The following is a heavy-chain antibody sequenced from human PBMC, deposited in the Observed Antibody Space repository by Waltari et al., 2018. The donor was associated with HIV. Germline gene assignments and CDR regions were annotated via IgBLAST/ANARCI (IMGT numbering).Heavy chain of an antibody. D-gene: IGHD6-6*01. Sequence: DVQLVESGGRSVQPGGSLRLSCAASGFSFSNYAMSWVRQAPGKGLEWVSSITVTDGTTYYADSVKGRFTISRDNSKTTLYLQMNSLRVDDTAVYFCAKRVLYSSSEAYFQHWGQGTLVTVSS. CDR3: AKRVLYSSSEAYFQH. CDR2: ITVTDGTT. J-gene: IGHJ1*01. V-gene: IGHV3-23*04. CDR1: GFSFSNYA.